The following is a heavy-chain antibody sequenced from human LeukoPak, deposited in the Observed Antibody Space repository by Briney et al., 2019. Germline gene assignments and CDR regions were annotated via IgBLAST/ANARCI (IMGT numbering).Heavy chain of an antibody. J-gene: IGHJ4*02. Sequence: GGPLRLSCAASGFTFSSYGMNWVRQAPGKVLEWVSSISSSSSYIYYADSVKARFTISRDNSKNSLYLQVKSLRAEDTAVYYCARKYYDIWSGYYTADYYFDYWGQGTLVTVSS. CDR3: ARKYYDIWSGYYTADYYFDY. D-gene: IGHD3-3*01. V-gene: IGHV3-21*01. CDR2: ISSSSSYI. CDR1: GFTFSSYG.